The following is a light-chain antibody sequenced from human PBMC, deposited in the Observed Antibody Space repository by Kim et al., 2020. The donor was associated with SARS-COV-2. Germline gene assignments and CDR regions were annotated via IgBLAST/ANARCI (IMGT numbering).Light chain of an antibody. J-gene: IGLJ1*01. CDR2: DVY. CDR1: SSDVGGYNY. V-gene: IGLV2-14*03. Sequence: QSITISCTGTSSDVGGYNYVSWYQQHPGKAPKLIIYDVYNRPSGVSYRFSGSKSGNTDSLTISGLQAEDEADYYCNSYRSGSTLEVFGTGTKVTVL. CDR3: NSYRSGSTLEV.